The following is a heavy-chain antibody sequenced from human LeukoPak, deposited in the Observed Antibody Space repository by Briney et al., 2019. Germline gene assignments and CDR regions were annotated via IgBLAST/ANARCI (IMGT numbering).Heavy chain of an antibody. D-gene: IGHD3-10*01. V-gene: IGHV3-48*03. J-gene: IGHJ6*02. CDR2: ITTSGSNI. CDR1: GFSFSSYE. Sequence: GGSLRLSCAVSGFSFSSYEMNWVRQAPGKGLEWVSYITTSGSNIYYADSVRGRFTISRDNSKNTLYLQMNSLRAEDTAVYYCASAPHSMVRGVIPYGMDVWGQGTTVTVSS. CDR3: ASAPHSMVRGVIPYGMDV.